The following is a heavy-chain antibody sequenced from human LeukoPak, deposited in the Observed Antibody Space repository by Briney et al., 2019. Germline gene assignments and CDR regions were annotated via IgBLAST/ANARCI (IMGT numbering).Heavy chain of an antibody. Sequence: GGSLRLSCAASGFTFPSYAMTWVRQAPGKGLEWVAAISGSGGTTYYADSVKGRFTISRDNSKNTLYLHMNSLRPEDTAVYYCAKVVGATPFDYWGQGTLVTVSS. J-gene: IGHJ4*02. V-gene: IGHV3-23*01. D-gene: IGHD1-26*01. CDR2: ISGSGGTT. CDR3: AKVVGATPFDY. CDR1: GFTFPSYA.